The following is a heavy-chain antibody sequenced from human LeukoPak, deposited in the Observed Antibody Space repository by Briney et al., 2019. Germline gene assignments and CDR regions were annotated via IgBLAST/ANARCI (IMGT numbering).Heavy chain of an antibody. V-gene: IGHV3-33*06. CDR3: AKDAQRGFDYSNSLQN. CDR1: GFTFSHYG. CDR2: IWSDGSDK. Sequence: GGSLRLSCAASGFTFSHYGMHWVRRTPGAGLEWVAVIWSDGSDKYYAKSMKGRFTISRDNSKNSLFLQMNSLRAEDTAVYYCAKDAQRGFDYSNSLQNWGQGILVTVSS. J-gene: IGHJ1*01. D-gene: IGHD4-11*01.